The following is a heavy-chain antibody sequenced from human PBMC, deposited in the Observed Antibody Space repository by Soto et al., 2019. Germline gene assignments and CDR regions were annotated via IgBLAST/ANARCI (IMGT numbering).Heavy chain of an antibody. Sequence: SEILSLTCAVYGGSFSGYYWRWIRQPPGKGLEWIGEINHSGSTNYNPSLKSRVTISVDTSKNQFSLKLSSVTAADTAVYYCARGPVVVATTSGPIYYYYMDVWGKGTTVNVSS. D-gene: IGHD2-15*01. CDR1: GGSFSGYY. CDR2: INHSGST. J-gene: IGHJ6*03. CDR3: ARGPVVVATTSGPIYYYYMDV. V-gene: IGHV4-34*01.